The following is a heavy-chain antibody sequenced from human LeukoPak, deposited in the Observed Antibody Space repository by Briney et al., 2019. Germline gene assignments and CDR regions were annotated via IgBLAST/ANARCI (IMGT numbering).Heavy chain of an antibody. J-gene: IGHJ4*02. V-gene: IGHV1-3*01. CDR3: ARGVDSGSYLSLDH. CDR2: INAGNGNT. CDR1: GYTFTSYA. D-gene: IGHD1-26*01. Sequence: GASVTVSCTASGYTFTSYAMHWVRQAPGQRLEWMGWINAGNGNTKYSQKFQGRVTITRDTSASTAYMELSSLRSEDTAVYYCARGVDSGSYLSLDHWGQGTLVTVSS.